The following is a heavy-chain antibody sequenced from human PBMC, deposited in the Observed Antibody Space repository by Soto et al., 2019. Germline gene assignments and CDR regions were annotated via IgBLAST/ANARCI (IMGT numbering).Heavy chain of an antibody. D-gene: IGHD3-16*01. V-gene: IGHV3-74*01. CDR3: ASNYAYAEGYYYYGIYG. Sequence: EVQLVESGGGLVQPGGSLRLSCAASGFTFRNYWMHWVRQAPGKGLVWVSRVNSDGDTTYYADSVKGRFTISRDNAKNTLHLKMNSLGAEDTAVYYCASNYAYAEGYYYYGIYGWGHATTVTVSS. J-gene: IGHJ6*02. CDR2: VNSDGDTT. CDR1: GFTFRNYW.